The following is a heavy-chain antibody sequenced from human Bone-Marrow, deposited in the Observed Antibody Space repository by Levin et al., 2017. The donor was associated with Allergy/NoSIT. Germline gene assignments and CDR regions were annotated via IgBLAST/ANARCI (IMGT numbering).Heavy chain of an antibody. V-gene: IGHV3-33*01. J-gene: IGHJ4*02. D-gene: IGHD3-9*01. Sequence: GGSLRLSCRTSGFSFSDFGMHWVRQAPGKGLEWVAAVYHDGSNQYYPDSVKGRFTISRDTSKNTVFLEMNSLRAEDTDVYYCARESNLLTGDCDSWGQGSRVIVSS. CDR2: VYHDGSNQ. CDR3: ARESNLLTGDCDS. CDR1: GFSFSDFG.